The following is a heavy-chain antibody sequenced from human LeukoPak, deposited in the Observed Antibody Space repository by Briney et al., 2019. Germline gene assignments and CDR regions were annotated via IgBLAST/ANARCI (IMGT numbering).Heavy chain of an antibody. D-gene: IGHD2-8*01. CDR2: IRYDGSYK. V-gene: IGHV3-30*02. CDR1: GFTFSSYG. Sequence: PGGSLRLSCAASGFTFSSYGMHWVRQAPGKGLEWVAFIRYDGSYKYYADSVKGRFTISRDNSKNTLYLQMNSLKTEDTAVYYCARALNFDYWGQGTLVTVSS. J-gene: IGHJ4*02. CDR3: ARALNFDY.